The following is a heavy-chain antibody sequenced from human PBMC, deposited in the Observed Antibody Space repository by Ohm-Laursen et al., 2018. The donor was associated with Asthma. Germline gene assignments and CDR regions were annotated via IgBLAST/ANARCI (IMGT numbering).Heavy chain of an antibody. CDR2: ISGSGGST. CDR3: AREWGGMDV. CDR1: GFTFSSYA. Sequence: GSLRLSCSASGFTFSSYAMSWVRQAPGKGLEWVSAISGSGGSTYYADSVKGRFTISRDNAKHSLYLQMTSLRVEDTAVYYCAREWGGMDVWGPGATVTVSS. V-gene: IGHV3-23*01. J-gene: IGHJ6*02. D-gene: IGHD1-26*01.